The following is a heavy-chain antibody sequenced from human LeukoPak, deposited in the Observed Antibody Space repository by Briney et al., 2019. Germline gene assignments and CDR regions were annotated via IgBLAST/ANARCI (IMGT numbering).Heavy chain of an antibody. J-gene: IGHJ4*02. CDR1: GYTFTGYX. D-gene: IGHD6-19*01. CDR3: ARGYSSGWYYFDY. V-gene: IGHV1-2*02. Sequence: GASVKVSCKASGYTFTGYXXXXXXXXXXXXXXXXGWINPNSGGTNYXXXXXXXXTMXXXXXISTAYMELSSLRSDDTAVYYCARGYSSGWYYFDYWGQGTLVTVSS. CDR2: INPNSGGT.